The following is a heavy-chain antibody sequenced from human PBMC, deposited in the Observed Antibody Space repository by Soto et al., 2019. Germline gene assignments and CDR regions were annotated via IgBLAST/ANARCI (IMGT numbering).Heavy chain of an antibody. V-gene: IGHV6-1*01. CDR1: GDSVSSSSAA. CDR2: TYYRSKWYN. CDR3: ARARFLAARLSVPYYYYGMDV. Sequence: SQTLSLTCAISGDSVSSSSAAWNWIRQSPSRGLEWLGRTYYRSKWYNDYAVSVKSRITINPDTSKNQFSLQLNSVTPEDTAVYYCARARFLAARLSVPYYYYGMDVWGQGTTVTVS. J-gene: IGHJ6*02. D-gene: IGHD6-6*01.